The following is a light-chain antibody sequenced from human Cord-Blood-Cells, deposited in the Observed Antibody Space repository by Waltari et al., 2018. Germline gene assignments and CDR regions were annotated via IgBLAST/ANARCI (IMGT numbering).Light chain of an antibody. Sequence: QSALTQPAPVSGSPGQSLTISCTGTSSDVGSDNLVSWYQQHPGKAPKRMIHEGSKRPSGVSTRFSGSTSGNTASLTISGLQAEDEADYYCCSYAGSRVFGGGTKLTVL. CDR1: SSDVGSDNL. CDR2: EGS. V-gene: IGLV2-23*01. CDR3: CSYAGSRV. J-gene: IGLJ3*02.